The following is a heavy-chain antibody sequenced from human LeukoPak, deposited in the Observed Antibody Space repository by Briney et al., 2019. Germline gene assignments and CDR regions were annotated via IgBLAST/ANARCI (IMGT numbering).Heavy chain of an antibody. J-gene: IGHJ4*02. CDR2: FYTSGSN. Sequence: SSETLSLTCTVSGGSLNSYYWSWIRQPAGKGLEWIGRFYTSGSNNYNPSLKSRVTMSVDTSKNQFSLKLSSVTAADTAVYYCASGTIAAVGTKPFSFDHWGQGTLVTVSS. CDR1: GGSLNSYY. D-gene: IGHD6-13*01. V-gene: IGHV4-4*07. CDR3: ASGTIAAVGTKPFSFDH.